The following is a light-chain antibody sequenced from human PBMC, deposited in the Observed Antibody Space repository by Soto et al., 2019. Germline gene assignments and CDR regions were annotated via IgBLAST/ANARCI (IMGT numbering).Light chain of an antibody. CDR1: SGDVGAYGF. Sequence: QSALTQPASVSGSPGQSITISCTGTSGDVGAYGFVSWYQQHPGKVPKYLIYEVSNRPSGVSDRFSGSKSGTTASLTTSGLQAEDEADYYCSSYTTTDPYVFGTGTKLTVL. V-gene: IGLV2-14*01. CDR3: SSYTTTDPYV. J-gene: IGLJ1*01. CDR2: EVS.